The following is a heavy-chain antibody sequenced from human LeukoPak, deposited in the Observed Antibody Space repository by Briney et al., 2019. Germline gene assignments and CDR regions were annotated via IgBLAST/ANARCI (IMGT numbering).Heavy chain of an antibody. Sequence: PGGSLRLSCAASGFTFSSYTMNWVRQSPAKGLEWVSSISSSSSYIYYADSVRGRSTISRDNAKNSLYLQMNSLRGEDTAVYYCARDLTSSLESDAFDIWGQGTTVTVSS. CDR1: GFTFSSYT. V-gene: IGHV3-21*01. CDR2: ISSSSSYI. CDR3: ARDLTSSLESDAFDI. J-gene: IGHJ3*02.